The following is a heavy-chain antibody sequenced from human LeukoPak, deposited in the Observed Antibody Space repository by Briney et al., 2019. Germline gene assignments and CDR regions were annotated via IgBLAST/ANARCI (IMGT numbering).Heavy chain of an antibody. J-gene: IGHJ4*02. CDR2: ISAYNGNT. CDR3: AREDPLSEQWLGFDY. Sequence: ASVKVSCKASGYTFTSYGISWVRQAPGQGLEWMGWISAYNGNTNYAQKLQGRVTMTTDTPTSTAYMELRSLRPDDTAVYYCAREDPLSEQWLGFDYWGQGTLVTVSS. V-gene: IGHV1-18*01. CDR1: GYTFTSYG. D-gene: IGHD6-19*01.